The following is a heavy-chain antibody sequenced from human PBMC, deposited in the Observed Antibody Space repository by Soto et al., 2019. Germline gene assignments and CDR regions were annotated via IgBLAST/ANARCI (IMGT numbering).Heavy chain of an antibody. V-gene: IGHV4-61*01. J-gene: IGHJ4*02. Sequence: SETLSLTCTVSGGSVSSGSYYWSWIRQPPGKGLEWIGYIYYSGSTNYNPSLKSRVTISVDTSKNQFSLKLSSVTAADTAVYYCAKVRSTSCVDYWGQGTLVTVSS. D-gene: IGHD2-2*01. CDR2: IYYSGST. CDR1: GGSVSSGSYY. CDR3: AKVRSTSCVDY.